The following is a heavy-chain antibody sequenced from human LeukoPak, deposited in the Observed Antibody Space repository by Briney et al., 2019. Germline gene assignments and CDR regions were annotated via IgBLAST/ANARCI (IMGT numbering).Heavy chain of an antibody. D-gene: IGHD3-22*01. CDR3: ARVTYYYDAEGPSLFDY. J-gene: IGHJ4*02. V-gene: IGHV4-39*07. Sequence: SETLSLTCTVSGGSISSSSYYWGWIRQPPGKGLEWIGSIYYSGSTYYNPSLKSRVTISVDTSKNQFSLKLSSVTAADTAVYYCARVTYYYDAEGPSLFDYWGQGALVTVSS. CDR2: IYYSGST. CDR1: GGSISSSSYY.